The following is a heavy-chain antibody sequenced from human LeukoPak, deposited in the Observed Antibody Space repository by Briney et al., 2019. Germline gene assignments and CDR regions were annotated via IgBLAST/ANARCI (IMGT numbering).Heavy chain of an antibody. V-gene: IGHV3-7*01. J-gene: IGHJ5*02. D-gene: IGHD6-25*01. CDR2: INQDGSKE. Sequence: GGSLRLSCAASGFTFSNYWMTWVRQAPGKGLEWVAHINQDGSKEYYMDSVKARFTISRDNSKNTLYLQMNSLRAEDTAVYYCARDKIAANWFDPWGQGTLVTVSS. CDR1: GFTFSNYW. CDR3: ARDKIAANWFDP.